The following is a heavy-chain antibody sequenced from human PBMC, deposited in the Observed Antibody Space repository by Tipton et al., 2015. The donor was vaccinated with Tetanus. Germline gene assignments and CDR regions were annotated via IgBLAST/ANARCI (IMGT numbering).Heavy chain of an antibody. CDR3: ARPRPSGNYYYGMDV. CDR1: GDSFSGGG. D-gene: IGHD1-26*01. Sequence: LSLTCTVSGDSFSGGGYWTWIRQHPGKGLEWVANIMQDGSEKYYVESVKGRFTISRGDATNTLYLQMNSLRAEDTAVYYCARPRPSGNYYYGMDVWGQGTTVTVSS. J-gene: IGHJ6*02. V-gene: IGHV3-7*01. CDR2: IMQDGSEK.